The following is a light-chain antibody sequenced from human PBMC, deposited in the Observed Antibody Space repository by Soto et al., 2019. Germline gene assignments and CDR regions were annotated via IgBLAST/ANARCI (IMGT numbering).Light chain of an antibody. V-gene: IGLV1-44*01. Sequence: QLVLTQPPSVSGAPGQRVTISCSGSSSNIGSHTVNWYQQLPGTAPKLLIYTDNQWASGVPERFSGSKSGTSASLAISGLQFEDEADYYCAAWDDSMKEVFGTGTKLTVL. CDR3: AAWDDSMKEV. CDR1: SSNIGSHT. J-gene: IGLJ1*01. CDR2: TDN.